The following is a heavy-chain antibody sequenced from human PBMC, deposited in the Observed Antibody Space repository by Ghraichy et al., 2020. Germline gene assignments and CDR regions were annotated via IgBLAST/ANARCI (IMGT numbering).Heavy chain of an antibody. Sequence: SETLSLTCTVSGGSLISYYWSWIRQPPGKGLEWIGYISYIGTTNYNPSLKTRVAISVATSKNQFSLKLSSVTAADTGVYSCARGERWVSKWGQGTLVTVSS. J-gene: IGHJ4*02. CDR2: ISYIGTT. CDR1: GGSLISYY. CDR3: ARGERWVSK. V-gene: IGHV4-59*12. D-gene: IGHD1-1*01.